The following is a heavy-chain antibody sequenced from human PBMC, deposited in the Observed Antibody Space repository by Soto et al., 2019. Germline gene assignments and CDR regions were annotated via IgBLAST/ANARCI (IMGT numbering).Heavy chain of an antibody. CDR2: INHSGST. V-gene: IGHV4-34*01. J-gene: IGHJ6*03. CDR3: ARCYGDYGYYYYYMDF. Sequence: SETLSLTCAVYGGSFSGYYWSWIRQPPGKGLEWIGEINHSGSTNYNPSLKSRVTISVDTSKNQFSLKLSSVTAADTAVYYCARCYGDYGYYYYYMDFWGKGTTVTVSS. D-gene: IGHD4-17*01. CDR1: GGSFSGYY.